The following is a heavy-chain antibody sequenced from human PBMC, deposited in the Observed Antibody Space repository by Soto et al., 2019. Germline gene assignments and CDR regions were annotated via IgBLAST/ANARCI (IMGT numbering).Heavy chain of an antibody. J-gene: IGHJ4*02. D-gene: IGHD6-19*01. Sequence: GASVKVSCKASGYTFTSYDINWVRQATGQGLEWMGWMNPNSGNTGYAQKFQGRVTMTRNTSISTAYMELSSLRSEDTAVYYCAGVSVGRRKAVAGGYYLDCWGRRPLVTVSS. CDR2: MNPNSGNT. CDR1: GYTFTSYD. CDR3: AGVSVGRRKAVAGGYYLDC. V-gene: IGHV1-8*01.